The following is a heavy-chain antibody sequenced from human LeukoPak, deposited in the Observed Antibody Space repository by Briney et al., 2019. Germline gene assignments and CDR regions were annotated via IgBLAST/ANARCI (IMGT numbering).Heavy chain of an antibody. J-gene: IGHJ4*02. D-gene: IGHD2-15*01. V-gene: IGHV4-34*01. CDR3: AREDCSGGSCHFRY. Sequence: SETLSLTCAVYGGSFSGYYWSWIRQPPGKGLEWIGEINHSGSTNYNPSLKSRVTISVDTSKNQFSLELNSVTAADTAVYYCAREDCSGGSCHFRYWGQGTLVTVSS. CDR1: GGSFSGYY. CDR2: INHSGST.